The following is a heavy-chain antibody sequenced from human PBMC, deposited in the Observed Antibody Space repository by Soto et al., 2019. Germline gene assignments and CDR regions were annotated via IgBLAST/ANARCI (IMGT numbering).Heavy chain of an antibody. J-gene: IGHJ4*02. CDR2: IYHSGST. CDR3: ARDGKGHSSGWSH. Sequence: QLQLRESGSGRVKPSQTLSLTCAVSVASISRGGYSWSWIRQPPGKGLEWIGYIYHSGSTYYNPSLKSRVTISVDRSKNQFSLKLSSVTAADTAVYYCARDGKGHSSGWSHWGQGTLVTVSS. CDR1: VASISRGGYS. D-gene: IGHD6-19*01. V-gene: IGHV4-30-2*01.